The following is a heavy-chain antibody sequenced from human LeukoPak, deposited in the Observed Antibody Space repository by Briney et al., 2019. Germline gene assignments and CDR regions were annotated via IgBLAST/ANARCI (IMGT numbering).Heavy chain of an antibody. Sequence: GASMKVSCKASGYTFTSHGISWLRQAPGQGLEWMGWINTYSGNTNYAQKFQGRVTMTTDTSTSTAYMEVRSLISDDTAVYYCARDLVLWFGGAYGYWGQGTLVTVSS. J-gene: IGHJ4*02. CDR2: INTYSGNT. D-gene: IGHD3-10*01. CDR3: ARDLVLWFGGAYGY. V-gene: IGHV1-18*01. CDR1: GYTFTSHG.